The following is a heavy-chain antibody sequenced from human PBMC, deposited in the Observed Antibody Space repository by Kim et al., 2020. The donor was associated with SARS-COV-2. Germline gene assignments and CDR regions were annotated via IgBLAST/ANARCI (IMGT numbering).Heavy chain of an antibody. D-gene: IGHD2-15*01. V-gene: IGHV3-30*02. CDR3: VKEAAFTTVVVDYYVDY. Sequence: VKGRFTISRDNSKNTLYRQMNSLRTEDTARYFCVKEAAFTTVVVDYYVDYWGQGTLVTVSS. J-gene: IGHJ4*02.